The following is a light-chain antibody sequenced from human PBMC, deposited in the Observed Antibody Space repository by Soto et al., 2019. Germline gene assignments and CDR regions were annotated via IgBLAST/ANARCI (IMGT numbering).Light chain of an antibody. CDR1: SSDVGGYNF. CDR2: EVT. J-gene: IGLJ2*01. V-gene: IGLV2-8*01. Sequence: QSALTQPPSASGSPGQSVSISCTGTSSDVGGYNFVSWYQQHPGKAPKLMIYEVTKRPSGVPDRFSGSKSGNTASLTVSGVQAEDEADYYCTPYAGSNIPVVFGGGTKLTVL. CDR3: TPYAGSNIPVV.